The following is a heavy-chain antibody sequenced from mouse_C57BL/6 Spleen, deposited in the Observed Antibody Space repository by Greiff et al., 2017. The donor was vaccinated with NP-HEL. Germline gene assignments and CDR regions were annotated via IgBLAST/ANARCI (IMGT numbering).Heavy chain of an antibody. J-gene: IGHJ2*01. CDR3: ARGGLYYFDY. CDR1: GFTFSSYA. V-gene: IGHV5-4*03. Sequence: EVMLVESGGGLVKPGGSLKLSCAASGFTFSSYAMSWVRQTPEKRLEWVATISDGGSYTYYPDNVKGRFTISRDNAKNNLYLQMSHLKSGDTAMYYCARGGLYYFDYWGKGTTLTVAS. CDR2: ISDGGSYT.